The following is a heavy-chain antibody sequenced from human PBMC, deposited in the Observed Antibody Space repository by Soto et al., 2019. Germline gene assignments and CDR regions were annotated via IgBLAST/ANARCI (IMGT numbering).Heavy chain of an antibody. CDR2: IKSKTDGGTT. D-gene: IGHD3-22*01. J-gene: IGHJ4*02. CDR3: TATDYDSSDFDY. V-gene: IGHV3-15*01. Sequence: KPWGSLRLSCAASGFTFSNAWIIWCRHAPGKGLEWVGRIKSKTDGGTTDYAAPVKGRFTISRDDSKNTLYLQMNSLKTEDTAVYYCTATDYDSSDFDYWGQGTLVTVSS. CDR1: GFTFSNAW.